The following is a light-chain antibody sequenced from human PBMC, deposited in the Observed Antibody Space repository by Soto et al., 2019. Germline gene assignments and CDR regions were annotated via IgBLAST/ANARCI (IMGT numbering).Light chain of an antibody. CDR1: QSISTY. CDR2: AAS. V-gene: IGKV1-27*01. Sequence: DVQMTQSPSSLSASVGDRVTITCRASQSISTYLIWYQQKPGKAPKLLIYAASTLQSGVPSRFSGSGSGTDFTLTISSLQPEDVATYYCQKYNSAPWTFGQGTKVEIK. CDR3: QKYNSAPWT. J-gene: IGKJ1*01.